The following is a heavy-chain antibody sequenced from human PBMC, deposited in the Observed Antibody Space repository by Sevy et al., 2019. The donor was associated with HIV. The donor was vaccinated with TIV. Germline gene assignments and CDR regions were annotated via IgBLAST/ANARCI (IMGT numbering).Heavy chain of an antibody. V-gene: IGHV4-39*01. CDR1: GGSISSSNYY. Sequence: SETLSLTCTVSGGSISSSNYYWGWIRQPPGKGLESIGTIYYSGSAYYNSSLKSRVTIFIDTSNNQFSLRLSSVTAADTAVYYCARRDYYGYSDSWGQGTLVTVSS. J-gene: IGHJ4*02. CDR3: ARRDYYGYSDS. CDR2: IYYSGSA. D-gene: IGHD3-3*01.